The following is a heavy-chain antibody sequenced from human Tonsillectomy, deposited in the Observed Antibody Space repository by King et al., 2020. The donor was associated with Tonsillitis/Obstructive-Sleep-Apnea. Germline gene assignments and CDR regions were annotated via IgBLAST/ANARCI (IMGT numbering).Heavy chain of an antibody. Sequence: HVQLVESGAEVKKPGSSVKVSCKASGDTFSSYAISWVRQAPGQGLEWMGGIIPILGIANYAQKFQGRVPITADKSTSTAYMELSSLRSEDTAVYYCAVYYGSVSYSLRYYYYYGMDVWGQGTTVTVSS. CDR3: AVYYGSVSYSLRYYYYYGMDV. CDR1: GDTFSSYA. V-gene: IGHV1-69*10. CDR2: IIPILGIA. J-gene: IGHJ6*02. D-gene: IGHD3-10*01.